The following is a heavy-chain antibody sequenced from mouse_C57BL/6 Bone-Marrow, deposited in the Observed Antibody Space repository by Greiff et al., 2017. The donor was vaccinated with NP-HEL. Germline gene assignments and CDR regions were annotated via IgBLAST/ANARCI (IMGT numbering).Heavy chain of an antibody. CDR1: GYTFTDYY. J-gene: IGHJ4*01. Sequence: EVKLQQSGPELVKPGASVKISCKASGYTFTDYYMNWVKQSHGKSLEWIGDINPNNGGTSYNQKFKGKATLTVDKSSSTAYMELRSLTSEDSAVYYCARELYYGSSYGYAMDYWGQGTSVTVSS. D-gene: IGHD1-1*01. CDR2: INPNNGGT. V-gene: IGHV1-26*01. CDR3: ARELYYGSSYGYAMDY.